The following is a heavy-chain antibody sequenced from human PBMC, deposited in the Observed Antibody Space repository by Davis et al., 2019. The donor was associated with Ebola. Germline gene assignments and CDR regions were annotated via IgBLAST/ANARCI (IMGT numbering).Heavy chain of an antibody. D-gene: IGHD5-12*01. J-gene: IGHJ4*02. CDR1: GGTFSSYA. CDR2: IIPIFGTA. V-gene: IGHV1-69*06. CDR3: ARDRYSGYDSYYFDY. Sequence: SSVTVSCTASGGTFSSYAISWVRQPPGQGLEWMGGIIPIFGTANYAQKFQGRVTITPDKSTSTAYMELSSLRSEDTAVYYCARDRYSGYDSYYFDYWGQGTLVTVSS.